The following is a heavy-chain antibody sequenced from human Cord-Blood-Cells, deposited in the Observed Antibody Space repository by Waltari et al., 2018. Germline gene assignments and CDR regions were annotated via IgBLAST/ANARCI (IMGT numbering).Heavy chain of an antibody. CDR2: INPSGGST. D-gene: IGHD7-27*01. CDR3: ARDRKLGKEAARNAFDI. Sequence: QVQLVQSGAEVKKPGASVKVSCKASGYTFTSYYMHWVRQAPGQGLEWMERINPSGGSTSYAQKFQGRVTMTRDTSTSTVYMELSSLRSEDTAVYYCARDRKLGKEAARNAFDIWGQGTMVTVSS. J-gene: IGHJ3*02. V-gene: IGHV1-46*03. CDR1: GYTFTSYY.